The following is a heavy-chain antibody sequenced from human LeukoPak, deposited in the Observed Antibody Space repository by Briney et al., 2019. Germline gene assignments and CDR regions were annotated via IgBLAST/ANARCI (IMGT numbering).Heavy chain of an antibody. CDR2: INHSGST. CDR1: GGSFSGYY. D-gene: IGHD3-22*01. V-gene: IGHV4-34*01. CDR3: ARGRISYYDSSGYYYDY. J-gene: IGHJ4*02. Sequence: SETLSLTCAVYGGSFSGYYWSWIRQPPGKGLEWIGEINHSGSTNYNPSLKSRVTISVDTSKNQFSLKLSSVTAADTAVYYCARGRISYYDSSGYYYDYWGQGTLVTVSS.